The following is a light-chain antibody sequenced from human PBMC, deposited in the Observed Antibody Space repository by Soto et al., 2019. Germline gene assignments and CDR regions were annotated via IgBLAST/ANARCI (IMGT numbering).Light chain of an antibody. V-gene: IGLV2-14*03. J-gene: IGLJ1*01. CDR3: SSYTTSNTRQTV. Sequence: QSALTQPASVSGSPGQSITLSCTGTSSDVGGYNYVSWYQHHPGKAPKLMIFDVSNRPSGVSNRFSGSKSGNTASLTISGLQPEDEADYYCSSYTTSNTRQTVFGTGTKLTVL. CDR1: SSDVGGYNY. CDR2: DVS.